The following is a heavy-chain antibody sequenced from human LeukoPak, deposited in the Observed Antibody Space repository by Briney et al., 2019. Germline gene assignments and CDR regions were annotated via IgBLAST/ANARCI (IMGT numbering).Heavy chain of an antibody. D-gene: IGHD3-16*01. J-gene: IGHJ6*02. CDR3: ARGRLYYGMDV. V-gene: IGHV4-34*01. Sequence: GSLRLSCAASGFTFSSYAMSWVRQPPGKGLEWIGEINHSGSTNYNPSLKSRVTISVDTSKNQFSLKLSSVTAADTAVYYCARGRLYYGMDVWGQGTTVTVSS. CDR2: INHSGST. CDR1: GFTFSSYA.